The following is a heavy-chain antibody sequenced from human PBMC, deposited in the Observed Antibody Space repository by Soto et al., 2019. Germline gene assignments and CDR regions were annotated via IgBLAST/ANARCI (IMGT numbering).Heavy chain of an antibody. D-gene: IGHD2-15*01. Sequence: EVQLVESGGGWVQPGGALKLSCAASGCTFGGSAMHWVRQASGKGLEWVGRIRSKAKSYATAYAASVTGRFTISRDDSKNMAYLQMNSLNTEDTAVYYCTHSGYCSGGSCFGYWGQGTLVTVSS. V-gene: IGHV3-73*01. CDR2: IRSKAKSYAT. CDR1: GCTFGGSA. J-gene: IGHJ4*02. CDR3: THSGYCSGGSCFGY.